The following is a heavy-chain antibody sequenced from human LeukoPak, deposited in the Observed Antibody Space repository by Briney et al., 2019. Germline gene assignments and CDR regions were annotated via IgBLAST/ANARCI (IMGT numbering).Heavy chain of an antibody. D-gene: IGHD3-10*01. CDR3: TKDRTSYGGGDY. V-gene: IGHV3-74*01. Sequence: PGGSLRLSCAASGFTFSSYGMHWVRQAPGKGLVWVSRINGDGSTTNYADSVKGRFTISRDNAKNTLYLQMNSLRAEDTAVYYCTKDRTSYGGGDYWGQGTLVTVSS. J-gene: IGHJ4*02. CDR1: GFTFSSYG. CDR2: INGDGSTT.